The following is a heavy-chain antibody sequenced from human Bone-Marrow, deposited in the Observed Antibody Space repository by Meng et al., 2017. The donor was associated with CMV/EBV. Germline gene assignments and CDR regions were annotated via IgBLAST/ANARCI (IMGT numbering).Heavy chain of an antibody. J-gene: IGHJ4*02. CDR1: GFTFSTNN. Sequence: GGSLRLSCAASGFTFSTNNMNWVRQAPGKGLEWVSSISSSSAYIYYIDSVKGRFTISRDNSKNTLYLQMNSLRAEDTALYYCAKEDYSNSYYSDYWGQGTLVTVSS. CDR3: AKEDYSNSYYSDY. D-gene: IGHD6-6*01. CDR2: ISSSSAYI. V-gene: IGHV3-21*01.